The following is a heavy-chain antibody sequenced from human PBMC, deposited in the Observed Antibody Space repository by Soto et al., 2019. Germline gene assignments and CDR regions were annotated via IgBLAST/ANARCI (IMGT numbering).Heavy chain of an antibody. D-gene: IGHD3-16*01. J-gene: IGHJ6*02. CDR1: GGTFTNYA. CDR3: ARVEAGAYFQACYGMDV. CDR2: IIPILNSP. V-gene: IGHV1-69*11. Sequence: QVQLVQSGAEVKTPGSSVKVSCRAPGGTFTNYAITWVRQAPGQGLESMGVIIPILNSPAYAQKFQDRVTLTADEARRTVDMELSSLRSEDTDVYYCARVEAGAYFQACYGMDVWGQGTTVTVSS.